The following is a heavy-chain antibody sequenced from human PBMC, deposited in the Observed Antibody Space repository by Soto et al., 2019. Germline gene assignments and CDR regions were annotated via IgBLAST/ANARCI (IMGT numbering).Heavy chain of an antibody. CDR2: TYYRSKWYN. J-gene: IGHJ4*02. D-gene: IGHD3-3*01. Sequence: SQTLSLTCAISGDSVSSNSATWNWIRQSPSRGLEWLGRTYYRSKWYNDYAVSVKSRITINPDTSKNQFSLQLNSVTPEDTAVYYCARGTFFWSGYSLFQRGNLDYWGQGTLVTGSS. CDR1: GDSVSSNSAT. V-gene: IGHV6-1*01. CDR3: ARGTFFWSGYSLFQRGNLDY.